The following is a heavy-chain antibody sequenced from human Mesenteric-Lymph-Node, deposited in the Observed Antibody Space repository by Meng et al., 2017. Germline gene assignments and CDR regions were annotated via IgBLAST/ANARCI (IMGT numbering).Heavy chain of an antibody. Sequence: GGSLRLSCAASGFTFSSYSMNWVRQAPGKGLEWVTAVSGSGDGSYYADSVKGRFTVSRDYSKNTLFLQLNSLRAEDTALYYCARGRAYSNGWFPDYWGQGTVVTVSS. CDR1: GFTFSSYS. V-gene: IGHV3-23*01. CDR2: VSGSGDGS. D-gene: IGHD6-19*01. J-gene: IGHJ4*02. CDR3: ARGRAYSNGWFPDY.